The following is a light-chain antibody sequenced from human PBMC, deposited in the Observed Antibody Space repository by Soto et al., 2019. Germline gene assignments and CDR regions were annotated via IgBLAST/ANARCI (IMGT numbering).Light chain of an antibody. Sequence: QSVWTQSPSVSAAPGQKVTISCSGSSSNIGNNYVSWYQQVPGTAPKLLIYDNNKRPSGIPDRFSGSKSGTSGTLDITGLQTGDEADYYCATWDGSLPGEVFGGGTKLTVL. J-gene: IGLJ2*01. CDR1: SSNIGNNY. CDR2: DNN. CDR3: ATWDGSLPGEV. V-gene: IGLV1-51*01.